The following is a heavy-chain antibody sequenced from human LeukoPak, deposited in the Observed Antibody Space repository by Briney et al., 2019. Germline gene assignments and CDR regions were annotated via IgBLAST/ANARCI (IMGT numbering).Heavy chain of an antibody. D-gene: IGHD3-22*01. J-gene: IGHJ3*02. CDR1: GYSFTSYW. V-gene: IGHV5-51*01. CDR3: ARHLPPYYYDSSGYYGAFDI. Sequence: GESLKISCKGSGYSFTSYWIGWVRQMSGKGLEWMGIIYPGDSDTRYSPSFQGQVTISADKSISTAYLQWSSLKASDTAMYYCARHLPPYYYDSSGYYGAFDIWGQGTMVTVSS. CDR2: IYPGDSDT.